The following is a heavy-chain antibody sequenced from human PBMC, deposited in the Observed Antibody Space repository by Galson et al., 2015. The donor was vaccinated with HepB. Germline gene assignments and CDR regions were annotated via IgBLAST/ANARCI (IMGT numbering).Heavy chain of an antibody. CDR1: GYTFTTFW. Sequence: QSGAEVKKPGESLRISCKGSGYTFTTFWISWVRQMPGKGLEWMGRIDPGDSYTDYSPSFQGHVTISADKSITTAYLQWSSLKASDTAMYYCASRQYYYGSGTYYNVSDYWGQGTLVTVSS. CDR2: IDPGDSYT. J-gene: IGHJ4*02. D-gene: IGHD3-10*01. V-gene: IGHV5-10-1*01. CDR3: ASRQYYYGSGTYYNVSDY.